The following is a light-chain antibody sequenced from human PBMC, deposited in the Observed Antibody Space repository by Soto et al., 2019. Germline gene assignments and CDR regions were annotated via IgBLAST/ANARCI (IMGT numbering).Light chain of an antibody. CDR3: QQYGSSPYT. CDR2: GAS. Sequence: EILLTQSPDTLSLSPGERATLSCRASQSVRNSYLAWYQQKPGQAPRLLIYGASGRATGIPDRFRGSGSGTDFTLTISRLEPEDFAVYYCQQYGSSPYTFGQGTKLEI. CDR1: QSVRNSY. V-gene: IGKV3-20*01. J-gene: IGKJ2*01.